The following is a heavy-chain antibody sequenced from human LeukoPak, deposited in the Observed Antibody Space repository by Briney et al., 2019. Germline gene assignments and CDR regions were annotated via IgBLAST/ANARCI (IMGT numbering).Heavy chain of an antibody. D-gene: IGHD1-7*01. CDR3: VRDTGNFEIDY. V-gene: IGHV4-39*02. CDR1: GGSIASGNYY. J-gene: IGHJ4*02. CDR2: VHSNGKT. Sequence: PSETLSLTCSVSGGSIASGNYYWGWVRQSPGKGLDWIGSVHSNGKTYYNLSLNNRVTISADTSTKQFSLRLSPVTAADTAVYFCVRDTGNFEIDYWGQGTLVTVSS.